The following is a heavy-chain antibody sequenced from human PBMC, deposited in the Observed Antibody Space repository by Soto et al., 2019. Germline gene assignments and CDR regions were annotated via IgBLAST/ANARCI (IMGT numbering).Heavy chain of an antibody. D-gene: IGHD3-22*01. Sequence: QITLKESGPTLVKPTQTLTLTCTFSGFSLTTSGVGVGWIRQPPGKALEWLALIYWNDDKRFSPSLKSRLTITNDTSKNLVVLTMSNMDPVDTASYSCGYKGSLYDSNGYFYCFDYWGQGTRVTVPS. CDR3: GYKGSLYDSNGYFYCFDY. V-gene: IGHV2-5*01. CDR2: IYWNDDK. CDR1: GFSLTTSGVG. J-gene: IGHJ4*02.